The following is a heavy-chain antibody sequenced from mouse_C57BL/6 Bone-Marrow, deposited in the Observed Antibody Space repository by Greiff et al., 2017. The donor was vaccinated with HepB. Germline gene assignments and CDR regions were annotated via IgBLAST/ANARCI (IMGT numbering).Heavy chain of an antibody. CDR2: IDPSDSET. V-gene: IGHV1-52*01. J-gene: IGHJ3*01. CDR3: AAYGNYEGFAY. D-gene: IGHD2-1*01. Sequence: QVQLQQPGAELVRPGSSVKLSCKASGYTFTSYWMHWVKQRPIQGLEWIGNIDPSDSETHYNQKFKDKATLTVYKSSSTAYMQLSSLTSEDSAVYYCAAYGNYEGFAYWGQGTLVTVSA. CDR1: GYTFTSYW.